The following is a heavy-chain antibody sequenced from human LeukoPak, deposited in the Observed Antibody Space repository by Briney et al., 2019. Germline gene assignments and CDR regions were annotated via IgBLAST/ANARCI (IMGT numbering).Heavy chain of an antibody. CDR3: AREESGSYQDY. CDR2: ISSSGSTI. V-gene: IGHV3-11*04. J-gene: IGHJ4*02. CDR1: GFTFSDYY. D-gene: IGHD1-26*01. Sequence: RGSLRLSCAASGFTFSDYYMSWIRQAPGKGLEWVSYISSSGSTIYYADSVKGRFAISRDNAKNSLYLQMNSLRAEDTAVYYCAREESGSYQDYWGQGTLVTVSS.